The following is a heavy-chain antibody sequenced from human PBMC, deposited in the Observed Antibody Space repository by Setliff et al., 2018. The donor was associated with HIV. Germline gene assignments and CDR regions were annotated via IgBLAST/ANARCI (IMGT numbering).Heavy chain of an antibody. J-gene: IGHJ4*02. CDR2: INAGNGDT. CDR3: ARGGPFLPFYFNF. V-gene: IGHV1-3*01. D-gene: IGHD3-16*01. CDR1: GYIFTNYV. Sequence: ASVKVSCKASGYIFTNYVIHWVRQAPGQRLEWLGWINAGNGDTRYSQKFQGRIYITRDTSATTVYMELSRLRSEDTGLYYCARGGPFLPFYFNFWGQGTLVTVPQ.